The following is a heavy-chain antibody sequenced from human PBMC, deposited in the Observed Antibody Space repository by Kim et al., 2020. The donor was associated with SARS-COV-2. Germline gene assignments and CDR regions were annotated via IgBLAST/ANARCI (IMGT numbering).Heavy chain of an antibody. Sequence: YADSVKDRFTISRDNSKNTLYLQMNSLRAEDTAVYYCAKGGADYGDWFDPWGQGTLVTVSS. D-gene: IGHD4-17*01. J-gene: IGHJ5*02. V-gene: IGHV3-23*01. CDR3: AKGGADYGDWFDP.